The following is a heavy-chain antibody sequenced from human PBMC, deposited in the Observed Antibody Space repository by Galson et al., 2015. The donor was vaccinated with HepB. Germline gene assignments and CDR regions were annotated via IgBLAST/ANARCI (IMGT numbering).Heavy chain of an antibody. D-gene: IGHD6-19*01. V-gene: IGHV6-1*01. CDR1: GDSVSSYRAA. CDR3: ARETKALGNSSGLYLSFGYFDY. J-gene: IGHJ4*02. CDR2: IYYRSKWYN. Sequence: CAISGDSVSSYRAAWYWIRQSPSRGVEWLGRIYYRSKWYNDYAVAVKSRITISPDTSKNQFSLQMNSVTPEDTAVYYCARETKALGNSSGLYLSFGYFDYWGQGTLVTVSS.